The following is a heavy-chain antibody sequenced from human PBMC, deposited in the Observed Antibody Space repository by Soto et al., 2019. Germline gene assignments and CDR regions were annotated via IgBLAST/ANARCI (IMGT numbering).Heavy chain of an antibody. CDR3: ARSGYNYYFYSGMDV. CDR2: IYYSGST. J-gene: IGHJ6*02. Sequence: SETLSLTCTVSGGSISSGDYYWSWIRQPPGKGLEWIGYIYYSGSTYYNPSLKSRVTISVDTSKNQFSLKLSSVTVADTAVYYCARSGYNYYFYSGMDVWGQGTMVTVSS. D-gene: IGHD5-12*01. V-gene: IGHV4-30-4*01. CDR1: GGSISSGDYY.